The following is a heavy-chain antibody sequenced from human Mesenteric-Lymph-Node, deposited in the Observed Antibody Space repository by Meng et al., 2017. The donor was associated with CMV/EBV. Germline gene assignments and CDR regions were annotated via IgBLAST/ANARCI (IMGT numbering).Heavy chain of an antibody. Sequence: ASVKVSCKASGYTFTSYDINWVRQATGQGLEWMGWMNPNSGNTGYAQKFQGRVTVTRNTSISTAYMELSSLRSEDTAVYYCARGKAGAVRSGEKWFDPWGQGTLVTVSS. D-gene: IGHD3-10*01. CDR1: GYTFTSYD. CDR3: ARGKAGAVRSGEKWFDP. J-gene: IGHJ5*02. V-gene: IGHV1-8*01. CDR2: MNPNSGNT.